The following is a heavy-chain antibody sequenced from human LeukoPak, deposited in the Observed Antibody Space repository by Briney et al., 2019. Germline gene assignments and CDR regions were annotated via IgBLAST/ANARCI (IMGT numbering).Heavy chain of an antibody. V-gene: IGHV3-21*01. J-gene: IGHJ3*02. CDR1: GFTFSSDS. CDR3: ARDLAWDAFDI. CDR2: IHSSSGSI. Sequence: PGGSLRLSCAGSGFTFSSDSMNWVRQAPGKGLEWVSSIHSSSGSIYYADSLKGRFTISRDNAKNSLYLQMNSLRAEDTAVYYCARDLAWDAFDIWGQGTMVTVSS.